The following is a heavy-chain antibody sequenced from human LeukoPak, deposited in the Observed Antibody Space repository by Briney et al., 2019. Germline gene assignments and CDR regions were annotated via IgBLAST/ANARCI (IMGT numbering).Heavy chain of an antibody. J-gene: IGHJ4*02. Sequence: PSETLSLTCTVSGGSISSYYWSWIRQPPGKGLKWIGYIYYSGSTSYNPSLNSRVTISPDTSKNQFSLNLSSVTAADTAVYYCARRESSGFFDYWGQGTLVTVSS. CDR3: ARRESSGFFDY. D-gene: IGHD6-19*01. CDR2: IYYSGST. CDR1: GGSISSYY. V-gene: IGHV4-59*08.